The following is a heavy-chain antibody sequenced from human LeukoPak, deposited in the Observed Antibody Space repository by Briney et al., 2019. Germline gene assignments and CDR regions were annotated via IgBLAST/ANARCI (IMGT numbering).Heavy chain of an antibody. CDR3: AKVYIAVAGTLVPLRAFDI. Sequence: GGSLRLSCAASGFTFSSYAMSWVRQAPGKGLEWVSAISGSGGSTYYADSVKGRFTISRDNSKNTLYLQMNSLRAEDTAVYYCAKVYIAVAGTLVPLRAFDIWGQGTMVTVSS. CDR2: ISGSGGST. D-gene: IGHD6-19*01. J-gene: IGHJ3*02. CDR1: GFTFSSYA. V-gene: IGHV3-23*01.